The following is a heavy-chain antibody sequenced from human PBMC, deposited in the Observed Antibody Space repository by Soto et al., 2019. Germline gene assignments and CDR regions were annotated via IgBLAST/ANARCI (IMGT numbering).Heavy chain of an antibody. CDR3: AKDRTVAARNFDY. D-gene: IGHD6-6*01. CDR1: GFTFSNYA. Sequence: GGSLRLSCAASGFTFSNYAMGWVRQAPGKGLEWVSSISTSIDATYYADSVKGRFTISRDDSKNTLYLQMNSLRAEDTAVYYCAKDRTVAARNFDYWGQGTLVTVS. J-gene: IGHJ4*02. CDR2: ISTSIDAT. V-gene: IGHV3-23*01.